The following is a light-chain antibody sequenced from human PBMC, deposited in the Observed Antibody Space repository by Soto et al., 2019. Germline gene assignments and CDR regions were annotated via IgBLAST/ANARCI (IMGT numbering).Light chain of an antibody. V-gene: IGKV3-20*01. CDR2: GAS. J-gene: IGKJ2*01. CDR3: QQYGSSTYT. Sequence: MVLTQSPGTPSLSRGERATLSCRASQSVSSSYLAWYQQKPGQAPRLLIYGASSRATGIPDRFSGSGSGTDFTLTISRLEPEDFAVYYCQQYGSSTYTFGQGTKREIK. CDR1: QSVSSSY.